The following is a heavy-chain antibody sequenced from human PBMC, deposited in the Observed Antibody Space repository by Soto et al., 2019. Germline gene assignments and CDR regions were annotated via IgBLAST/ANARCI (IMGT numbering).Heavy chain of an antibody. D-gene: IGHD3-3*01. J-gene: IGHJ6*02. V-gene: IGHV4-31*03. CDR1: GGSISSGGYY. Sequence: PSETLSLTCTVSGGSISSGGYYWSWIRQHPGKGLEWIGYIYYSGSTYYNPSLKSRVTISVDTSKNQFSLKLSSVTAADTAVYYCASLGYYDFWGGYSLFGYYGMDVWGQGTTVTVSS. CDR3: ASLGYYDFWGGYSLFGYYGMDV. CDR2: IYYSGST.